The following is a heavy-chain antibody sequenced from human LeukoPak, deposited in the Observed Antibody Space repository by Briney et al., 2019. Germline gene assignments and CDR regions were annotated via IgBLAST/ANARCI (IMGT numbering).Heavy chain of an antibody. CDR1: GGTFSSYT. V-gene: IGHV1-69*04. CDR3: ARDRASSGWFDY. J-gene: IGHJ5*01. D-gene: IGHD6-19*01. CDR2: IIPILGIA. Sequence: ASVKVSCKASGGTFSSYTISWVRQAPGQGLEWMGRIIPILGIANYAQKFQGRVTITADKSTSTAYMELSSLRSEDTAVYYCARDRASSGWFDYWGQGTLVTVSS.